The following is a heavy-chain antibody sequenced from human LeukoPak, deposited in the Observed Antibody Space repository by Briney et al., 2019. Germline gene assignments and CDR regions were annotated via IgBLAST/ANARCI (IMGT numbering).Heavy chain of an antibody. CDR2: IWHDGSNT. V-gene: IGHV3-33*08. CDR3: ARDGTGTTLVRGVMGNFDY. Sequence: PGGSLRLSCVASGFTFSSYGMHWVRQAPGKGLEWVAFIWHDGSNTYYADSVKGRFTISRDNSKDTVYLEMNSLRAEDAAVYYCARDGTGTTLVRGVMGNFDYWGQGTLVTVSS. D-gene: IGHD3-10*01. CDR1: GFTFSSYG. J-gene: IGHJ4*02.